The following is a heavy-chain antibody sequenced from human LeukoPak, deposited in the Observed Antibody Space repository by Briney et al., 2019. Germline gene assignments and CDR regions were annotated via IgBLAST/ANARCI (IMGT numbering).Heavy chain of an antibody. CDR1: GFTFGTYA. Sequence: PGGSLRLSCAASGFTFGTYAIHWVRQAPGEGLEYVSAISSDGGTTFYANSVRGRFTVSRDNSKNTLYLQLVSLRGEDTAIYYCARVKHGSGWYYFDYWGQGARVTVSS. D-gene: IGHD6-19*01. CDR3: ARVKHGSGWYYFDY. CDR2: ISSDGGTT. J-gene: IGHJ4*02. V-gene: IGHV3-64*01.